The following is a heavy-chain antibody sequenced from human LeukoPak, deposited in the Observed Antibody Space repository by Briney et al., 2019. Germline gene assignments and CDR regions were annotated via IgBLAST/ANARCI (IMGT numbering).Heavy chain of an antibody. Sequence: GGSLRLSCAASGFTFSSYAMSWVRQAPGKGLEWVSYISSSGSTIYYADSVKGRFTISRDNAKNSLYLQMNSLRAEDTAVYYCARELPVAGLAGVYWGQGTLVTVSS. D-gene: IGHD6-19*01. CDR2: ISSSGSTI. J-gene: IGHJ4*02. CDR1: GFTFSSYA. V-gene: IGHV3-48*03. CDR3: ARELPVAGLAGVY.